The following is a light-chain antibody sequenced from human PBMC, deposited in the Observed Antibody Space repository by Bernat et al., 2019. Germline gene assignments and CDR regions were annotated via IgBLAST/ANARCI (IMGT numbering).Light chain of an antibody. CDR2: VAS. CDR3: QQYNNWPRR. J-gene: IGKJ1*01. V-gene: IGKV3-15*01. Sequence: ELVMTQSPATLSVSPGERATLSCRASQSVSSNLAWYQQKPGQAPRLLIYVASTRATGIPARFSGSGSGTEFTLTISSLQSEDFAVYYCQQYNNWPRRFGQGTKVEIK. CDR1: QSVSSN.